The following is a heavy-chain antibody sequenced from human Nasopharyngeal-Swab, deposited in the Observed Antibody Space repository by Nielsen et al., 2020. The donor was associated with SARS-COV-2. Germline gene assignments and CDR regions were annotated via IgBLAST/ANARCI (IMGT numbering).Heavy chain of an antibody. CDR2: ISSSSSYI. D-gene: IGHD1-26*01. V-gene: IGHV3-11*06. J-gene: IGHJ5*02. Sequence: SLKISCAASGFTFTNHFMSWIRQVPGQGPEWLGHISSSSSYIKYADSVKGRFTISRDNARKLLHLQMDSLRVDDTAVYYCARDWGGSNYHWFDPWSQGTLVTVSS. CDR1: GFTFTNHF. CDR3: ARDWGGSNYHWFDP.